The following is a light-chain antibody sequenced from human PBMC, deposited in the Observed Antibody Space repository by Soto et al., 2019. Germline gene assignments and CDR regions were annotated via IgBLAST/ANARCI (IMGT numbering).Light chain of an antibody. Sequence: IVITQSPDSLGASLGDRVTINCRAGQNIKKYLKLYQQKTRKTPKILIYGASNLENGGPSKFSGRGSGTDFTLTISSLQPEDFATYYCQQSYSTPQTFGQGTKVDIK. CDR3: QQSYSTPQT. V-gene: IGKV1-39*01. CDR2: GAS. J-gene: IGKJ1*01. CDR1: QNIKKY.